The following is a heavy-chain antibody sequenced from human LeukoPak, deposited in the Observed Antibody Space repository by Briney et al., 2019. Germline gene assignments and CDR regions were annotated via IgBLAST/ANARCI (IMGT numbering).Heavy chain of an antibody. CDR2: TYYKSSWSY. D-gene: IGHD1-26*01. CDR3: ARDAPKLSGNYYTSQTFDY. J-gene: IGHJ4*02. CDR1: GDSVSSSSTG. V-gene: IGHV6-1*01. Sequence: SQTLSLTCTISGDSVSSSSTGWNWIRQSPSRGLEWLGRTYYKSSWSYDYAVSVRSRITVYPDTSKNQFSLLLNSVTPEDTAVYYCARDAPKLSGNYYTSQTFDYWGQGTLVTVSS.